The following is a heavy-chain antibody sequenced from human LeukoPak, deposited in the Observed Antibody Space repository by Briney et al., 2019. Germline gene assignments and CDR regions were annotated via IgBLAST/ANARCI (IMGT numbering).Heavy chain of an antibody. CDR2: ISSSSSYI. CDR1: GFTLSDYY. V-gene: IGHV3-11*03. D-gene: IGHD3-16*01. J-gene: IGHJ4*02. CDR3: AGGRVGQFLDY. Sequence: GGPVRLSCAASGFTLSDYYMSWARQAAGKGLEWVSYISSSSSYINYADSVEGRFTITRDNAKNSLYLQMNSLRVEDTAVYYCAGGRVGQFLDYWGQGTVDPVSS.